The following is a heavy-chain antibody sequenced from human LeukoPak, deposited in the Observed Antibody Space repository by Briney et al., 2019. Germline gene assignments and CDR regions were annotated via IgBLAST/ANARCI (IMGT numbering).Heavy chain of an antibody. Sequence: GGSLRLSCAASGFTFNNYAMSWVRQAPGKGLEWVSAISGSGGSTYYADSVKGRFTISRDDSKNTLSLQMSSLRAEDTALYYCAKGSGNGYGSGPFDYWGQGTLVTVSS. D-gene: IGHD3-10*01. CDR3: AKGSGNGYGSGPFDY. CDR2: ISGSGGST. V-gene: IGHV3-23*01. J-gene: IGHJ4*02. CDR1: GFTFNNYA.